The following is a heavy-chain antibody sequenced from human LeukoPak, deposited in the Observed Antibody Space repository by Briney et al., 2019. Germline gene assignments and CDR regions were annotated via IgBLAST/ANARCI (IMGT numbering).Heavy chain of an antibody. V-gene: IGHV4-59*11. Sequence: SETQSLTCTVSGGSISSHYWSWIRQSPERGLEWIGFIYYSGTTRYNPSLRGRVTMSVDTSKNRFSLKLTSVTAADTAVYYCARLLNNDNSGDPDTFDMWGQGTMVTVSS. CDR1: GGSISSHY. CDR3: ARLLNNDNSGDPDTFDM. J-gene: IGHJ3*02. CDR2: IYYSGTT. D-gene: IGHD3-22*01.